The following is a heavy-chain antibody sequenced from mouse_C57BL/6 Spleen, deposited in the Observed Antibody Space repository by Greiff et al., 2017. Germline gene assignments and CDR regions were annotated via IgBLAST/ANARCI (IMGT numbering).Heavy chain of an antibody. J-gene: IGHJ4*01. D-gene: IGHD3-2*02. CDR1: GYTFTSYW. CDR2: IDPSDSYT. Sequence: VQLQQPGAELVKPGASVKLSCKASGYTFTSYWMQWVKQRPGQGLEWIGEIDPSDSYTNYHQKFKGKATLTVDTSSSTAYMQLSSLTSEDSAVYYCARGAQATEYAMDYWGQGTSVTVSS. CDR3: ARGAQATEYAMDY. V-gene: IGHV1-50*01.